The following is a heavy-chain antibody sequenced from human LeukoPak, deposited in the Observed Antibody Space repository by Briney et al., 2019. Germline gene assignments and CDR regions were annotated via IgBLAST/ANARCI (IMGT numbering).Heavy chain of an antibody. V-gene: IGHV1-8*01. CDR1: GYTFTSYD. CDR2: MNPNSGNT. D-gene: IGHD5-12*01. J-gene: IGHJ6*03. Sequence: ASVKVSCKASGYTFTSYDINWVRQATGQGLEWMGWMNPNSGNTGYVQKFQGRVAMTRNTSTSTAYMELSSLRSEDTAVYYCARAHIVTTITDYYYMDVWGKGTTVTVSS. CDR3: ARAHIVTTITDYYYMDV.